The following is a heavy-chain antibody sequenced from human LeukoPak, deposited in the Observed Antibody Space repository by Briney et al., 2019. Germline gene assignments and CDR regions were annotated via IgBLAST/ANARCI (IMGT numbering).Heavy chain of an antibody. CDR2: INWNGGST. J-gene: IGHJ4*02. Sequence: GGSLRLSCAASGFTFDDYGMSWVRQAPGKGQERVSGINWNGGSTGYADSVKGRFTISRDNAKNSLYLQMNSLRAEDTALYYCARGYGSVLDYWGQGTLVTVSS. CDR3: ARGYGSVLDY. V-gene: IGHV3-20*04. CDR1: GFTFDDYG. D-gene: IGHD3-10*01.